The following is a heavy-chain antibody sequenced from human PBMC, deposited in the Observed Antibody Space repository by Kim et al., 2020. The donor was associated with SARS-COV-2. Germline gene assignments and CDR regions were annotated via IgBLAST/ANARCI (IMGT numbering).Heavy chain of an antibody. CDR1: GYTFTSYG. CDR2: ISAYNGNT. Sequence: ASVKVSCKASGYTFTSYGISWVRQAPGQGLEWMGWISAYNGNTNYAQKLQGRVTMTTDTSTNTAYMELRSLRSDDTAVYYCARDDLWFGELKYGMDVWGQGTTVTVSS. V-gene: IGHV1-18*01. J-gene: IGHJ6*02. D-gene: IGHD3-10*01. CDR3: ARDDLWFGELKYGMDV.